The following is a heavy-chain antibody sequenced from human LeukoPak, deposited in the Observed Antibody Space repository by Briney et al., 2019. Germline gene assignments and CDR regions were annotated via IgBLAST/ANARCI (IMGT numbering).Heavy chain of an antibody. CDR3: VRDDPGDY. J-gene: IGHJ4*02. V-gene: IGHV3-48*03. CDR1: GFTFNNYE. Sequence: GGSLRLSCAASGFTFNNYEMNWVRQAPGKGLEWVAYINSPGTTIFYADSVKGRFTISRDNARNSLSPQMNSLRAEDTAIYYCVRDDPGDYWGQGTLLTVSS. CDR2: INSPGTTI.